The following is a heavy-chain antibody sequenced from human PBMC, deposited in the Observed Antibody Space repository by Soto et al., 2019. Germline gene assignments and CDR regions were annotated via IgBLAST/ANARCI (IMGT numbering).Heavy chain of an antibody. CDR2: ISRSSYTI. CDR3: ARDLSWGSNWYYYMDV. V-gene: IGHV3-48*01. D-gene: IGHD7-27*01. J-gene: IGHJ6*03. CDR1: GFTFSTYS. Sequence: PGGSLRLSCAASGFTFSTYSMNWVRQAPGKGLEWVSYISRSSYTIYYADSVKGRFTVSRDNARNSLYLQMNSLRAEDTAVYYCARDLSWGSNWYYYMDVWGKGTTVTVSS.